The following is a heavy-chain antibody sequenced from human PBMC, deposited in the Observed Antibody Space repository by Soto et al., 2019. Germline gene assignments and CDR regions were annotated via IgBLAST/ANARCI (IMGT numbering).Heavy chain of an antibody. D-gene: IGHD3-22*01. J-gene: IGHJ4*02. Sequence: GGSLGLSCAASGFTFSRYSMHWVRQAPGKGLEWVAAISYDETNESYADSVKGRFTISRDTSKNTLFLQMNSLRPEGTAVYFCSRAPFDSSGYFGYWGQGALVTVSS. CDR2: ISYDETNE. CDR3: SRAPFDSSGYFGY. V-gene: IGHV3-30-3*01. CDR1: GFTFSRYS.